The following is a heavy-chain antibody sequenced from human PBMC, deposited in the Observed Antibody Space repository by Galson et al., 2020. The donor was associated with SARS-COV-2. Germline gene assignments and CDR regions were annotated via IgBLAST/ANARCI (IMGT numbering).Heavy chain of an antibody. J-gene: IGHJ5*02. V-gene: IGHV3-30*04. D-gene: IGHD2-15*01. CDR2: ISYDGSNK. CDR1: GFTFSSYA. CDR3: ARDLRGGYSDWFDP. Sequence: QLGESLKISCAASGFTFSSYAMHWVRQAPGKGLEWVAVISYDGSNKYYADSVKGRFTISRDNSKNTLYLQMNSLRAEDTAVYYCARDLRGGYSDWFDPWGQGTLVTVSS.